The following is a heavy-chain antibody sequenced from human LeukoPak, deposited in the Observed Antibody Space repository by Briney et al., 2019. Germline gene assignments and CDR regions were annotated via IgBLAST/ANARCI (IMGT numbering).Heavy chain of an antibody. D-gene: IGHD6-13*01. J-gene: IGHJ3*02. CDR3: ARDRGGGDSSSWYDAFDI. CDR2: ISYDGSNK. Sequence: PGGSLRLSCAASGFTFSSYAMHWVRQAPGKGLEWVAVISYDGSNKYYADSVKGRFTISRDNSKNTLYLQMNSLRAEDTAVYYCARDRGGGDSSSWYDAFDIWGQGTMVTVSS. V-gene: IGHV3-30*14. CDR1: GFTFSSYA.